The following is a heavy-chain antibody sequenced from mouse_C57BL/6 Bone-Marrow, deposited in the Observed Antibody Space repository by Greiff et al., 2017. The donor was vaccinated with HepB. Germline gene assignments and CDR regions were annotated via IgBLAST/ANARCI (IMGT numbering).Heavy chain of an antibody. D-gene: IGHD2-4*01. CDR3: ARDYDYDDAMDY. CDR2: ISDGGSYT. Sequence: EVMLVESGGGLVKPGGSLKLSCAASGFTFSSYAMSWVRQTPEKRLEWVATISDGGSYTYYPDNVKGRFTISRDNAKNNRYLQMSHLKSEDTAMYYCARDYDYDDAMDYWGQGTSVTVSS. J-gene: IGHJ4*01. V-gene: IGHV5-4*01. CDR1: GFTFSSYA.